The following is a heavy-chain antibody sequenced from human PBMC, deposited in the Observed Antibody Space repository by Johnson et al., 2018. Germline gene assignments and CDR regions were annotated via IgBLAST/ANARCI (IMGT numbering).Heavy chain of an antibody. V-gene: IGHV3-9*01. CDR3: AKEKGRLIAS. CDR2: ISWNSRNI. J-gene: IGHJ4*02. D-gene: IGHD3-10*01. Sequence: VQLVQSGGGVVQPGRSLRLSCAASGFTLDDYAMHWVRQVPGKGLEWVSGISWNSRNIDYADSGKGRFTIPRENAKNSLYPQMNSLRTEDTAFYSCAKEKGRLIASWGQGTQVTVSS. CDR1: GFTLDDYA.